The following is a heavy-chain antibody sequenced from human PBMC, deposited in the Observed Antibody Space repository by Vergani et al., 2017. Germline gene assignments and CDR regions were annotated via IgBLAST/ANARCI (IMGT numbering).Heavy chain of an antibody. V-gene: IGHV5-10-1*01. CDR2: IDPSDSYT. CDR1: GYSFTSYW. Sequence: EVQLVQSGAEVKKPGESLRISCKGSGYSFTSYWISWVRQMPGKGLEWMGRIDPSDSYTNYSPSFQGHVTISADKSISTAYLQWSSLKASDTAMYYCARRGLPGQWLVPRDAFDIWGQGTMVTGSS. J-gene: IGHJ3*02. D-gene: IGHD6-19*01. CDR3: ARRGLPGQWLVPRDAFDI.